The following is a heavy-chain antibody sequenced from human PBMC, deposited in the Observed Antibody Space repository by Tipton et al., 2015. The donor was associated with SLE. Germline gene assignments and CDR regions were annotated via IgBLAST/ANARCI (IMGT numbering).Heavy chain of an antibody. V-gene: IGHV4-34*01. CDR2: INHSGST. J-gene: IGHJ5*02. D-gene: IGHD5/OR15-5a*01. CDR3: ARCLLATLYPFDP. CDR1: GGSFSGYY. Sequence: LRLSCAVYGGSFSGYYWSWIRQPPGKGLEWIGEINHSGSTNYNPSLKSRVTISVDTSKNQFSLKLSSVTAADTAVYYCARCLLATLYPFDPWGQGTLVTVSS.